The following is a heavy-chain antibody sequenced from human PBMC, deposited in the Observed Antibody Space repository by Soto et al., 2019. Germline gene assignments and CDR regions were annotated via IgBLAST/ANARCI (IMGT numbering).Heavy chain of an antibody. CDR2: ISSSGTGI. CDR3: ARAYSNAFDI. D-gene: IGHD2-15*01. V-gene: IGHV3-11*01. J-gene: IGHJ3*02. Sequence: VGSLRLSCAASRFTFSDYYMTWIRQAPGKGLEWVSYISSSGTGIYYPDSVKGRFTISRDNAKNSLYLQMSSLRAEDTAVYYCARAYSNAFDIWGQGTMVTVS. CDR1: RFTFSDYY.